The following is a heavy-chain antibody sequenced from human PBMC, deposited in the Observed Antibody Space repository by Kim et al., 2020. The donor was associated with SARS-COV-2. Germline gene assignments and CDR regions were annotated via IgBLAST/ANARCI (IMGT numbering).Heavy chain of an antibody. CDR1: GFTFSSYW. CDR3: ARAASCSGTSCFDY. J-gene: IGHJ4*02. D-gene: IGHD2-2*01. CDR2: IKQDGSEK. Sequence: GGSLRLSCAASGFTFSSYWMSWVRQAPGKGLEWVANIKQDGSEKYYEDSVKGRFTTSKDNAKNSLDLQMSSLRAEDTAVYYCARAASCSGTSCFDYWGQGTLVTVSS. V-gene: IGHV3-7*03.